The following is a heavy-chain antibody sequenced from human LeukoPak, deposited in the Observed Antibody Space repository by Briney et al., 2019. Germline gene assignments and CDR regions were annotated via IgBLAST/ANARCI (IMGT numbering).Heavy chain of an antibody. CDR3: ARDYGGSYLLSYGMDV. D-gene: IGHD1-26*01. J-gene: IGHJ6*02. CDR2: IYTSGST. V-gene: IGHV4-4*07. Sequence: SETLSLTCTVSGGSISSYYWSWIRRSAGKGLEWIGRIYTSGSTNYNPSLKSRVTMSVDTSKNQFSLKLSSVTAADTAVYYCARDYGGSYLLSYGMDVWGQGTTVTVSS. CDR1: GGSISSYY.